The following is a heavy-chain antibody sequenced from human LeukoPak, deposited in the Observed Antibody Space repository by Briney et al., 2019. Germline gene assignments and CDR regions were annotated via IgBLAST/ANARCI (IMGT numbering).Heavy chain of an antibody. V-gene: IGHV1-8*03. CDR3: ARGASSSWYYYYYMDV. Sequence: ASVKVSCKASGYTFTSYDINWVRQATGQGLEWMGRMNPNSGNTGYAQKFQGRVTITRNTSISTAYMELSSLRSEDTAVYYCARGASSSWYYYYYMDVWGKGTTVTVSS. CDR2: MNPNSGNT. D-gene: IGHD6-13*01. J-gene: IGHJ6*03. CDR1: GYTFTSYD.